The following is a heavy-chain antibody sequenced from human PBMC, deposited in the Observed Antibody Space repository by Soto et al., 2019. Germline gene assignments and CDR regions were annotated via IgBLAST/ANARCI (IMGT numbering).Heavy chain of an antibody. V-gene: IGHV3-23*01. CDR1: GFTFSSYA. D-gene: IGHD6-19*01. Sequence: EVQLLESGGGLVQPGGSLRLSCAASGFTFSSYAMSWVRQAPGKGLEWVSAISGSGGSTYYADSVKGRFTISRDNSXXTLYLQMNSLRAEDTAVYYCAKEGEHSSGWANFDYWGQGTRVTVSS. CDR2: ISGSGGST. CDR3: AKEGEHSSGWANFDY. J-gene: IGHJ4*02.